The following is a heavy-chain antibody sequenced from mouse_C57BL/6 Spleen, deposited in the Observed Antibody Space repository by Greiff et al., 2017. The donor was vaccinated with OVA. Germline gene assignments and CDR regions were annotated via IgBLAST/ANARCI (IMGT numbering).Heavy chain of an antibody. Sequence: VQLQQSGAELVRPGASVTLSCKASGYTFTDYEMHWVKQTPVHGLEWIGAIDPETGGTAYNQKFKGKAILTADKYSSTAYMELRSLTSEGSSVYYCSNWGGGWGQGTTLTVSA. CDR2: IDPETGGT. V-gene: IGHV1-15*01. D-gene: IGHD4-1*01. CDR1: GYTFTDYE. J-gene: IGHJ2*01. CDR3: SNWGGG.